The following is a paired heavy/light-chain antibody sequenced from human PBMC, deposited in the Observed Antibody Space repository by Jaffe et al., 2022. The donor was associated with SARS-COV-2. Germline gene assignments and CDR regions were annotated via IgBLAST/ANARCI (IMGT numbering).Heavy chain of an antibody. V-gene: IGHV4-59*01. Sequence: QVQLQESGPGLVKPSETLSLTCTVSGGSISTYYWSWIRQPPGKGLEWIGYIYHDGSANYNPSLKSRVTISVDRSNNQFSLKLNSVNAADAAVYYCARVVVSGSEYNWFDPWGQGTPVTVSS. CDR3: ARVVVSGSEYNWFDP. CDR2: IYHDGSA. D-gene: IGHD3-10*01. J-gene: IGHJ5*02. CDR1: GGSISTYY.
Light chain of an antibody. V-gene: IGKV4-1*01. J-gene: IGKJ4*01. Sequence: DIVMTQSPDSLAVSLGERATINCKSSQSVSYSSNYKNYLAWYQQKPGQPPKLLVYWASARESGVPDRFSGSGSGTDFTLTISSLQAEDVAVYFCQQYYSTPLTFGGGTKVEI. CDR3: QQYYSTPLT. CDR1: QSVSYSSNYKNY. CDR2: WAS.